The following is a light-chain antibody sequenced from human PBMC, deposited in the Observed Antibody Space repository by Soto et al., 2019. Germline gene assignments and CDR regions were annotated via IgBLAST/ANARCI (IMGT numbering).Light chain of an antibody. V-gene: IGKV1-9*01. CDR1: QAVSRS. CDR2: AAS. J-gene: IGKJ4*01. CDR3: QQLWTYPLT. Sequence: DTQLTQSPSFLSASVGDRVTITCRASQAVSRSVGWYQQKPGKAPKLLISAASTLHSGVPSRFSGSGSGTAFTLTISSLQPEDFATYYCQQLWTYPLTFGGGTKVEI.